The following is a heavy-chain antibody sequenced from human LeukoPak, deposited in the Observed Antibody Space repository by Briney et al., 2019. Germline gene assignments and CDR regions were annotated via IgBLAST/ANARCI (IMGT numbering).Heavy chain of an antibody. CDR2: IYYSGST. V-gene: IGHV4-39*07. CDR3: ARDGGYDYVWGSYRPLDY. J-gene: IGHJ4*02. Sequence: PSETLSLTCTVSGGSISSYHWGWIRQPPGKGLEWIGSIYYSGSTYYNPSLKSRVTISVDTSKNQFSLKLSSVTAADTAVYYCARDGGYDYVWGSYRPLDYWGQGTLVTVSS. CDR1: GGSISSYH. D-gene: IGHD3-16*02.